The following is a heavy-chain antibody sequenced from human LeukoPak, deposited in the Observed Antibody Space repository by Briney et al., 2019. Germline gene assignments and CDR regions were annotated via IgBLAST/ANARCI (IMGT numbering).Heavy chain of an antibody. CDR2: IYYSGST. V-gene: IGHV4-39*01. Sequence: SETLSLTCTVSGGSISSSSYYWGWIRQPPGKGLEWIGSIYYSGSTYYNPSLKSRVTISVDTSKNQFSLKLSSVTAADTAVYYCARLRDYYDSSGYSFGYWGQGTLVTVSS. J-gene: IGHJ4*02. CDR1: GGSISSSSYY. D-gene: IGHD3-22*01. CDR3: ARLRDYYDSSGYSFGY.